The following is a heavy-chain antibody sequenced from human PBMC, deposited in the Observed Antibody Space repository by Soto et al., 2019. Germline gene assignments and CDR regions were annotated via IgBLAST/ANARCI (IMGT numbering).Heavy chain of an antibody. J-gene: IGHJ1*01. Sequence: LSLTVTVSGXSIRTGGYYWSWIRQPPGKGLERIGYIYYSGNTYYNPSLKSRLTISVDTSKNQFSLRLSSVTAADTAVYFCATNGEYYDSSGPKYFQHWGQGTLVTVSS. CDR3: ATNGEYYDSSGPKYFQH. CDR2: IYYSGNT. D-gene: IGHD3-22*01. V-gene: IGHV4-31*02. CDR1: GXSIRTGGYY.